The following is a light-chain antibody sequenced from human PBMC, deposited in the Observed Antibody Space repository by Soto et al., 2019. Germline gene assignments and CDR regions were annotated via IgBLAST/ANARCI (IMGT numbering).Light chain of an antibody. CDR2: GAS. CDR3: HQYDSWR. Sequence: IVLSKSPGTLSMYPEERTTLSCRASQSVTSNYLVWYQQKPGQAPRLLIYGASSRATGIPDRFSGSGSRTDFSLSISRLEPEDFAVYYFHQYDSWRFCQGTKVDIK. J-gene: IGKJ1*01. CDR1: QSVTSNY. V-gene: IGKV3-20*01.